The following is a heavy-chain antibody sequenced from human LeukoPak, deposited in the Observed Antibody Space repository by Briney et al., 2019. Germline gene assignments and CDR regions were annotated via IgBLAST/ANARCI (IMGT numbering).Heavy chain of an antibody. CDR1: GFTFSSYS. CDR3: AREHNIFYDTDAFDI. Sequence: PGGSLRLSCAASGFTFSSYSMSWVRQAPGKGLEWVANIKQDGSEKYYVDSVKGRFTISRYNAKNSLYLQMNSLRAEDTAVYYCAREHNIFYDTDAFDIWGQGTMVTVSS. D-gene: IGHD5/OR15-5a*01. J-gene: IGHJ3*02. V-gene: IGHV3-7*01. CDR2: IKQDGSEK.